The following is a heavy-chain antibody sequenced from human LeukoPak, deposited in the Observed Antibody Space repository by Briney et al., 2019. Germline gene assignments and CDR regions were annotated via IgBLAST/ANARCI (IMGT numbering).Heavy chain of an antibody. CDR3: AKDRGYSGYDTIDY. J-gene: IGHJ4*02. V-gene: IGHV3-9*01. D-gene: IGHD5-12*01. Sequence: PGGSLRLSCAASGFTFDDYAMHWVRQAPGKGLEWVSGISWNSGSIGYADCVKGRFTISRDNAKNSLYLQMNSLRAEDTALYYCAKDRGYSGYDTIDYWGQGTLVTVSS. CDR2: ISWNSGSI. CDR1: GFTFDDYA.